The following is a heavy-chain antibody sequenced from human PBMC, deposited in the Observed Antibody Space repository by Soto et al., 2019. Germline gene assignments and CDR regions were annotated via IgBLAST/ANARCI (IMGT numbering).Heavy chain of an antibody. CDR2: ISGSGGST. CDR1: GFTFSSYA. CDR3: AKDPDPYSRSWLLYYFDY. Sequence: PGGSLRLSCAASGFTFSSYAMSWVRQAPGKGLEWVSAISGSGGSTYYADSVKGRFTISRDNSKNTLYLQMNSLRAEDTAVYYCAKDPDPYSRSWLLYYFDYWGQGTLVTVSS. J-gene: IGHJ4*02. D-gene: IGHD6-13*01. V-gene: IGHV3-23*01.